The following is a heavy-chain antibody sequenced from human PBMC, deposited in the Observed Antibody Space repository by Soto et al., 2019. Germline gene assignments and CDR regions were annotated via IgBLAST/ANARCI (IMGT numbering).Heavy chain of an antibody. CDR2: ISYDGSDK. Sequence: QVQLVESGGGVVQPGRSLRLSCAASGFTFSSYAMHWVRQAPGKGLEWVAFISYDGSDKYYADSVKGRFTISRDNSKNTPYLQMDSLRPEDTAVFFCTRESNAFDIWGQGTMVTVSS. J-gene: IGHJ3*02. V-gene: IGHV3-30*03. CDR1: GFTFSSYA. CDR3: TRESNAFDI.